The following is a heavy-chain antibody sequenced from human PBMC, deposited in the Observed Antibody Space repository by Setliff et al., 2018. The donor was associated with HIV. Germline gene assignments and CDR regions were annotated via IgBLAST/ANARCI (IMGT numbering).Heavy chain of an antibody. CDR3: ARRGVGTGTTSLYYFDY. Sequence: PGESLKISCKGSGYRFTNYWIGWVRQMPGKGLEWMGIINPGDFDARYSPSFQGQVTISADKSISTAYLQWSSLKASDTAMYYCARRGVGTGTTSLYYFDYWGQGTLVTVSS. D-gene: IGHD1-7*01. CDR2: INPGDFDA. V-gene: IGHV5-51*01. J-gene: IGHJ4*02. CDR1: GYRFTNYW.